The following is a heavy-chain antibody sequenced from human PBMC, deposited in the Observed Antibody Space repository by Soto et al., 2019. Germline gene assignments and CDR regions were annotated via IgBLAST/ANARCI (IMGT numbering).Heavy chain of an antibody. CDR2: IYTSGST. Sequence: SEPLSLSCSGSGGSLSSYYRSWIRQPAGKGLEWIGRIYTSGSTNYNPSLKSRVTMSVDTSKNQFSLKLSSVTAADTAVYYCARDSVWITGYYYYGMDVWGQGTPGTVA. V-gene: IGHV4-4*07. D-gene: IGHD1-20*01. J-gene: IGHJ6*02. CDR1: GGSLSSYY. CDR3: ARDSVWITGYYYYGMDV.